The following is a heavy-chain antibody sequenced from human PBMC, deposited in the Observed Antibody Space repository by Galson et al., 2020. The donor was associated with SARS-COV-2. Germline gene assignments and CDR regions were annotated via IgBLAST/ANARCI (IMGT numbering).Heavy chain of an antibody. CDR1: GYSFTSYW. Sequence: GGSLRLSCKGSGYSFTSYWIGWVRQMPGKGLEWMGIIYPGDSDTRYSPSFQGQVTISADKSISTAYLQWSSLKASDTAMYYCARLDSPNWNYLSGMDVWGQGTTVTVSS. V-gene: IGHV5-51*01. D-gene: IGHD1-7*01. CDR2: IYPGDSDT. J-gene: IGHJ6*02. CDR3: ARLDSPNWNYLSGMDV.